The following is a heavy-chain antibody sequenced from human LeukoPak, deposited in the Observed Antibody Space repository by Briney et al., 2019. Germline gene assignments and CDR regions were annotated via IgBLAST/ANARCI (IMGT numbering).Heavy chain of an antibody. V-gene: IGHV3-23*01. CDR1: GFTFSSYS. CDR2: ISGSGGST. Sequence: GGSLRLSCAASGFTFSSYSLNWVRQAPGKGLEWVSAISGSGGSTYYADSVKGRFTISRDNSENTLYLQMNSLRAEDTAVYYCAKDSPRFDYWGQGTLVTVSS. CDR3: AKDSPRFDY. J-gene: IGHJ4*02.